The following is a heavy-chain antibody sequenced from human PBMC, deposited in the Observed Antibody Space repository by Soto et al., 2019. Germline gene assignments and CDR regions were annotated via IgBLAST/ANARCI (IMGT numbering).Heavy chain of an antibody. Sequence: PGGSLRLSCVVSGFNFRSYGMYWVRQAPGKGLEWVAVIWYDGSKKDYADSVKGRFTISRDNSKNTPYLQMNSLRAEDTAVYYCARQNFASSWYGTDDWGQGTLVTVSS. D-gene: IGHD6-13*01. V-gene: IGHV3-33*07. CDR1: GFNFRSYG. CDR2: IWYDGSKK. CDR3: ARQNFASSWYGTDD. J-gene: IGHJ4*02.